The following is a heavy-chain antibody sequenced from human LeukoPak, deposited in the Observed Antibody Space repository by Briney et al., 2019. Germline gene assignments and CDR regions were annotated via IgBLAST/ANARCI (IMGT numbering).Heavy chain of an antibody. CDR2: INPNSGGT. V-gene: IGHV1-2*02. J-gene: IGHJ4*02. Sequence: ASVKVSCKASGYTFTGYYMHWVRQAPGQGLGWMGWINPNSGGTNYAQKFQGRVTMTRDTSISTAYMELSRLRSDDTAVYYCARLIYRYSGSPLDYWGQGTLVTVSS. CDR1: GYTFTGYY. D-gene: IGHD1-26*01. CDR3: ARLIYRYSGSPLDY.